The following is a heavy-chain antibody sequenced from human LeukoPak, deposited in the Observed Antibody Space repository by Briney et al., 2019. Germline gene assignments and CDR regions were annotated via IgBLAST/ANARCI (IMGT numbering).Heavy chain of an antibody. Sequence: PGGPLRLSCAASGFTFSSYEMNWVRQAPGKGLEWVSYISSSGSTIYYADSVKGRFTISRDNAKNSLYLQMNSLRAEDTAVYYCARANPSGGYWAQRGFDYWGQGTLVTVSS. D-gene: IGHD1-26*01. CDR2: ISSSGSTI. V-gene: IGHV3-48*03. CDR3: ARANPSGGYWAQRGFDY. CDR1: GFTFSSYE. J-gene: IGHJ4*02.